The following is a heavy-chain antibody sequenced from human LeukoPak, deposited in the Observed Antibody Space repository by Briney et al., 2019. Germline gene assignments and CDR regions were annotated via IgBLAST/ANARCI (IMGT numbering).Heavy chain of an antibody. Sequence: ASVKVSCKASGYTFTSYDINWVRQATGQGLEWMGLMNPNSGNTDYAQKFQGRVTMTRNTSISTAYMKMSSLRSKGTAASYCARGFRDYCTHGACYGYNWSAPWSQATLPTV. CDR2: MNPNSGNT. D-gene: IGHD2-8*01. CDR1: GYTFTSYD. V-gene: IGHV1-8*01. J-gene: IGHJ5*02. CDR3: ARGFRDYCTHGACYGYNWSAP.